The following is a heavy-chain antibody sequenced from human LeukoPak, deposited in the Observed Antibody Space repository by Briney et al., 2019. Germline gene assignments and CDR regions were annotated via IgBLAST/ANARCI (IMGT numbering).Heavy chain of an antibody. V-gene: IGHV1-46*01. Sequence: ASVKVSCKASGYTFTSYCIHWVRQAPGQGLEWMGLINPSGGSTNYAQKFQGRVTMTRDTSTSTVYMELSSLRSEDTAVYYCARGPRITMVRGGQWYYYMDVWGKGTTVTISS. J-gene: IGHJ6*03. CDR1: GYTFTSYC. CDR2: INPSGGST. D-gene: IGHD3-10*01. CDR3: ARGPRITMVRGGQWYYYMDV.